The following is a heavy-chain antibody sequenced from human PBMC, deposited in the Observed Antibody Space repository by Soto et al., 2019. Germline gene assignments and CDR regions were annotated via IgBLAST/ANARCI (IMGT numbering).Heavy chain of an antibody. Sequence: QVHLIQSGAEVKKPGSSVQVSCKASGGTFNNYAFSWVRQAPGQGLEWMGGIIPVFSATHYAQNFQGRVTISANESTKTVYVDLSSLRSDDPAVYFCASSTVLGVIALTSKTWFDPWGQGTLVIGSS. CDR2: IIPVFSAT. D-gene: IGHD3-10*01. CDR3: ASSTVLGVIALTSKTWFDP. V-gene: IGHV1-69*01. J-gene: IGHJ5*02. CDR1: GGTFNNYA.